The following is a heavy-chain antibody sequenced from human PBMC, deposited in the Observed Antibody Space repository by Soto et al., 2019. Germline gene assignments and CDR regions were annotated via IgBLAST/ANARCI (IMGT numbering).Heavy chain of an antibody. V-gene: IGHV3-33*01. J-gene: IGHJ1*01. D-gene: IGHD3-3*02. Sequence: QVQLVESGGGVVQPGRSLRLSCVASGFTFSSYGMHWVRQAPGKGLEWVAVIWYDGSNKYYADSVKGRFTISRDNSKNTLYLQINSLRAEDTAVYYCARDFSIEGKFIRYFQLWGQGTLVTVSS. CDR3: ARDFSIEGKFIRYFQL. CDR2: IWYDGSNK. CDR1: GFTFSSYG.